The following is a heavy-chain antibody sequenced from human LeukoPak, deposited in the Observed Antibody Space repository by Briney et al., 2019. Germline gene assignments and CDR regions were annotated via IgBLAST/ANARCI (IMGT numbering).Heavy chain of an antibody. CDR1: GFTFSTYT. J-gene: IGHJ4*02. Sequence: SCKASGFTFSTYTMAWVRQAPGGGLEWVSGISGNGGRTYYADSVKGRFAISRDDSKSTLYLQMNSLRGEDTAVYYCAKDFGRNLGGPGYWGRGTLVIVSS. CDR2: ISGNGGRT. CDR3: AKDFGRNLGGPGY. D-gene: IGHD1-14*01. V-gene: IGHV3-23*01.